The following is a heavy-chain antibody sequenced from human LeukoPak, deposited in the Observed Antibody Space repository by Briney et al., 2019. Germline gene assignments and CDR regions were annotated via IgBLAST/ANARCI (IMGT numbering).Heavy chain of an antibody. D-gene: IGHD6-6*01. Sequence: GGSLRLSCAASGFTFDDYGMSWVRQAPGKGLEWVSGINWNGGSTGYADSVKGRFTISRDNAKNSLYLQMNSLRAEDTALYYCAREKGGGIAARRRYFDYWGQGTLVTVSS. CDR1: GFTFDDYG. CDR3: AREKGGGIAARRRYFDY. V-gene: IGHV3-20*04. J-gene: IGHJ4*02. CDR2: INWNGGST.